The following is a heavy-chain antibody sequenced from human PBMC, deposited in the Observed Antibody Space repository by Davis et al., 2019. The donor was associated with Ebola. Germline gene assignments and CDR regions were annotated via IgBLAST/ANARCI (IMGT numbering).Heavy chain of an antibody. V-gene: IGHV4-34*01. Sequence: SETLSLTCTVYGGSLRGYSWSWIRQPPGKGLEWMGEINHIGRTNYNPSLTRRATMSVDTSKNHFSLNVSSVTAADTAVYYCARELHDYGGNSVGFDYWGPGTLVTVSS. CDR1: GGSLRGYS. D-gene: IGHD4-23*01. J-gene: IGHJ4*02. CDR2: INHIGRT. CDR3: ARELHDYGGNSVGFDY.